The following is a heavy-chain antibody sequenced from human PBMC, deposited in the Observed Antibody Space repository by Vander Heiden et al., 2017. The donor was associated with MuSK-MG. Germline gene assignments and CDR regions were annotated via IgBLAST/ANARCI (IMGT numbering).Heavy chain of an antibody. CDR1: GSTLSSYW. CDR2: INSDGRDT. Sequence: EVQLVESGRDLIPPGGSLRLSCAVSGSTLSSYWLPWVSRAPGKGLGWVSRINSDGRDTCYADSVKGRFTISRDNAKNTLYMKINSLRAEDTGVYYCAKDLWYFDLWGRGTLVTVSS. V-gene: IGHV3-74*01. J-gene: IGHJ2*01. CDR3: AKDLWYFDL.